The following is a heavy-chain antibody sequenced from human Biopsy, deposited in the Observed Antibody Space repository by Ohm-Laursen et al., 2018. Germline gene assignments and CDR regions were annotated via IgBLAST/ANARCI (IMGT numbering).Heavy chain of an antibody. D-gene: IGHD1-1*01. V-gene: IGHV1-24*01. Sequence: GASVKVSCKVSGYTLTALSMHWVRQAPGRGLEWMGGFAPENGKTIYAQKFQGRITMTEDTPTDTAYMELSSLRSEDTAVYYCAADINVWNVNYWGQGTQVTVSS. CDR1: GYTLTALS. CDR2: FAPENGKT. CDR3: AADINVWNVNY. J-gene: IGHJ4*02.